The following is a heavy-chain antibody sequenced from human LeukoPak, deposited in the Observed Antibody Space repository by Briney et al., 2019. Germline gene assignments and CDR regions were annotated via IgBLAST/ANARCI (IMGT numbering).Heavy chain of an antibody. D-gene: IGHD4-17*01. CDR3: ARAPTDDYGDYSFDY. Sequence: GGSLGLSCAASGFTFSSYSMNWVRQAPGKGLEWVSYMSSSSSTKHYADSVKGRFTISRDNAKNSLYLQMNSLRAEDTAVYYCARAPTDDYGDYSFDYWGQGTLVTVSS. CDR2: MSSSSSTK. V-gene: IGHV3-48*04. J-gene: IGHJ4*02. CDR1: GFTFSSYS.